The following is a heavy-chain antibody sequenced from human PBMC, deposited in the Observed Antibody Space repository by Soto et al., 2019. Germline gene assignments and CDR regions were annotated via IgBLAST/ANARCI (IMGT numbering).Heavy chain of an antibody. CDR2: ISSSSSYI. CDR3: ARDHDYPRY. J-gene: IGHJ4*02. V-gene: IGHV3-21*01. Sequence: GGSLRLSCAASGFTYRTYSVTWVRQAPGKGLEWVSSISSSSSYIYYADSVKGRFTISRDNAKNSLYLQMNSLRAEDTAVYYCARDHDYPRYWGQGTLVTVSS. CDR1: GFTYRTYS. D-gene: IGHD4-17*01.